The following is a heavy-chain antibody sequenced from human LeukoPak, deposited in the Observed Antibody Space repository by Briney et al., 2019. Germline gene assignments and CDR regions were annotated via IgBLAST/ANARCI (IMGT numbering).Heavy chain of an antibody. CDR1: GFTFSSYS. CDR3: ARDLKRYCSGGSCYGGY. D-gene: IGHD2-15*01. Sequence: GGSLRLSCAASGFTFSSYSVNWVRQAPGKGLEWVSYISSSSSTIYYADSVKGRFTISRGNAKNSLYLQMNSLRAEDTAVYYCARDLKRYCSGGSCYGGYWGQGTLVTVS. J-gene: IGHJ4*02. V-gene: IGHV3-48*04. CDR2: ISSSSSTI.